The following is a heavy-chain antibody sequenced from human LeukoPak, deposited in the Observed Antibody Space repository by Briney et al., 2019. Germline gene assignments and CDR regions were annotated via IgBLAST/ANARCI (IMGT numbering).Heavy chain of an antibody. J-gene: IGHJ6*04. CDR3: AKDKGVAAAPTLDV. D-gene: IGHD6-13*01. V-gene: IGHV3-43D*03. Sequence: GESLRLSCAASGLTFDDYAMHWVRQAPGKGLEWVSLISWDGGSTYYADSVKGRFTISRDNSKNSLYLQMNSLRAEDTALYYCAKDKGVAAAPTLDVWGKGTTVTVSS. CDR1: GLTFDDYA. CDR2: ISWDGGST.